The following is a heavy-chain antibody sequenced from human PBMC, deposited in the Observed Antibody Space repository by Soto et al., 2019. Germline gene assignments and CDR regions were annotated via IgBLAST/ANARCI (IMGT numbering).Heavy chain of an antibody. CDR3: ARNGRDGYNYNWFDP. J-gene: IGHJ5*02. Sequence: GGSLRLSCAASGFTFSSYAMSWVRQAPGKGLEWVSAISGSGGSTYYADSVKGRFTISRDNSKNTLYLQMNSLRAEDTAVHYCARNGRDGYNYNWFDPWGQGTLVTVSS. CDR2: ISGSGGST. CDR1: GFTFSSYA. D-gene: IGHD5-12*01. V-gene: IGHV3-23*01.